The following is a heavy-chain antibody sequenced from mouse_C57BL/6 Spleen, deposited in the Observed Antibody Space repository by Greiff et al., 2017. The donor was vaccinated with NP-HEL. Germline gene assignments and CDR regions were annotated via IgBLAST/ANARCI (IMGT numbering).Heavy chain of an antibody. CDR2: IDPSDSYT. V-gene: IGHV1-50*01. CDR1: GYTFTSYW. J-gene: IGHJ1*03. Sequence: QVQLQQPGAELVKPGASVKLSCKASGYTFTSYWMQWVKQRPGQGLEWIGEIDPSDSYTNYNQKFKGKATLTVDTSSSTAYMQLSSLTSEDSAVYYCARSAYRYFDVWGTGTTVTVSS. CDR3: ARSAYRYFDV.